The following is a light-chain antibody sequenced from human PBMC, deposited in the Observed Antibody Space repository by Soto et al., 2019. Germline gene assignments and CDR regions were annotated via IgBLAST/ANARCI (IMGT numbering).Light chain of an antibody. J-gene: IGKJ2*01. CDR2: STS. CDR1: ESVNDRF. Sequence: EIVLTQSPGTLSLSRGERATLSCRASESVNDRFLGWYQHKPGQAPRLLIYSTSNRATGIPDRFSGSGSGRDFSLSISRLEPEDSAVYYCHQYYTSPHTFGQGTSLQIK. V-gene: IGKV3-20*01. CDR3: HQYYTSPHT.